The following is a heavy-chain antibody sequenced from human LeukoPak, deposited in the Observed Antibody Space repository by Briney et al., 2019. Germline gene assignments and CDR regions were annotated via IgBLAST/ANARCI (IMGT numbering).Heavy chain of an antibody. CDR1: GYTFTSYG. J-gene: IGHJ6*03. CDR2: ISAYNGNT. V-gene: IGHV1-18*01. D-gene: IGHD3-10*01. CDR3: ARDLYGSGSYYYYYYYYMDV. Sequence: ASVKVSCKASGYTFTSYGISWVRQAPGQGREWMGWISAYNGNTNYAQKLQGRVTMTTDTSTSTAYMELRSLRSDDTAVYYCARDLYGSGSYYYYYYYYMDVWGKGTTVTISS.